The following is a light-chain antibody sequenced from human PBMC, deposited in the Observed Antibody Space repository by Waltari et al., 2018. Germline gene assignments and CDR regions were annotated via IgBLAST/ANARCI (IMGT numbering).Light chain of an antibody. Sequence: QSVLTQPPSVSAAPGHKVSISSSGTPSTVCTTGVFWYRQLPGSAPKLLIYETNGRPTGTPDRFSGSKSATTAILDIAGLQPGDEADYYCGTWDSSLALWLFGGGTKLTV. CDR2: ETN. CDR1: PSTVCTTG. J-gene: IGLJ3*02. CDR3: GTWDSSLALWL. V-gene: IGLV1-51*02.